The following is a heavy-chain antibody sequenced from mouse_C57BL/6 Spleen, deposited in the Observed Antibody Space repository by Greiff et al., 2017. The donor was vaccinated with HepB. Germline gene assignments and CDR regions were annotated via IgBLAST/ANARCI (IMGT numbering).Heavy chain of an antibody. CDR2: IYPGDGDT. CDR3: ARGLYGSGTVAY. V-gene: IGHV1-80*01. CDR1: GYAFSSYW. Sequence: QVQLQQSGAELVKPGASVKISCKASGYAFSSYWMNWVKQRPGKGLEWIGQIYPGDGDTNYNGKFKGKATLTADKSSSTAYMQLSSLTSEDSAVYFCARGLYGSGTVAYWGQGPLVTVSA. J-gene: IGHJ3*01. D-gene: IGHD1-1*01.